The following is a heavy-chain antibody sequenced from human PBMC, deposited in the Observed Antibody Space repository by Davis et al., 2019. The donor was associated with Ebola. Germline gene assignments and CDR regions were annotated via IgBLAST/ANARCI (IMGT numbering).Heavy chain of an antibody. CDR3: ASTTYWPNFDY. CDR1: GGSISSGGYY. J-gene: IGHJ4*02. Sequence: PSETLSLTCTVSGGSISSGGYYWSWIRQHPGKGLEWIGCIYYSGSTYYNPSLKSRVTISVDTSKNQFSLKLSSVTAADTAVYYCASTTYWPNFDYWGQGTLVTVSS. CDR2: IYYSGST. D-gene: IGHD1-14*01. V-gene: IGHV4-31*03.